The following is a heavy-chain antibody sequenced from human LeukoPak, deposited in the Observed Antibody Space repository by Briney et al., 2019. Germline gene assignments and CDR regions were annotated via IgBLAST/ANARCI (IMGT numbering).Heavy chain of an antibody. J-gene: IGHJ4*02. Sequence: GASVTVSCKASGYTFTSYGISWVRQAPGQGLEWMGWISAYNGNTNYAQKLQGRVTMTTDTSTSTAYMELRSLRSDDTAVYYCAREFPYCSSTSCYLGFGYWGQGTLVTVSS. CDR3: AREFPYCSSTSCYLGFGY. V-gene: IGHV1-18*01. CDR2: ISAYNGNT. D-gene: IGHD2-2*01. CDR1: GYTFTSYG.